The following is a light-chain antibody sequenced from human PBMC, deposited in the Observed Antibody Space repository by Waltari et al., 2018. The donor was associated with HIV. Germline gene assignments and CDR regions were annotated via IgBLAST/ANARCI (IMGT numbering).Light chain of an antibody. CDR3: QVWYSLTDPVV. V-gene: IGLV3-21*02. CDR2: GDS. J-gene: IGLJ2*01. CDR1: RIATKS. Sequence: SYVLTQPPSVSVAPGQTARLACGGNRIATKSVHRYQQKPGQAPVLVVSGDSNRPSGIPERFSGSKSGNAATLTISRVEVGDEADYYCQVWYSLTDPVVFGGGTKLTVL.